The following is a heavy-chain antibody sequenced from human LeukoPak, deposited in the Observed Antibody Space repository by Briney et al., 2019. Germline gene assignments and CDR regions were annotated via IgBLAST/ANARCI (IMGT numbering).Heavy chain of an antibody. V-gene: IGHV1-2*04. CDR3: ARAGIAALDWFDP. J-gene: IGHJ5*02. D-gene: IGHD6-13*01. CDR2: INPNSGGT. Sequence: ASVKVSCKASGYTFTGYYMHWVRQAPGQGLEWMGWINPNSGGTNYAQKFQGWVTMTMDTSISTAYMELSRLRSDDTAVYYCARAGIAALDWFDPWGQGTLVTVSS. CDR1: GYTFTGYY.